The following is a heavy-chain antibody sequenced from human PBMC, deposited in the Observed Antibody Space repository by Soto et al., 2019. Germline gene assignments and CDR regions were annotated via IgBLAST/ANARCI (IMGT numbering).Heavy chain of an antibody. D-gene: IGHD2-21*01. CDR2: VSHDGKTE. J-gene: IGHJ6*02. V-gene: IGHV3-30*03. CDR1: GFTFSSYW. Sequence: GGSLRLSCAASGFTFSSYWMHWVRQAPGKGLEWVAVVSHDGKTEYHAASVKGRFTISRDTSANILSLQMNSLRDEDTAVYYCARVLGIEIYGMEVWGQGTTVTVSS. CDR3: ARVLGIEIYGMEV.